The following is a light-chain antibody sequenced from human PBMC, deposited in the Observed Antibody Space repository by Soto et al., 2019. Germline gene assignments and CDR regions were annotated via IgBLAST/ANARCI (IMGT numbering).Light chain of an antibody. CDR1: SRDVGGYNY. Sequence: QSVLTQPASVSGSPGQSITISCTGTSRDVGGYNYVCWYQQHPGKAPKLMIYEVSNRPSGVSNRFSGSKSGNTASLTISGLQAEDEADYYCSSFTSGSTLFGTGTKVTVL. J-gene: IGLJ1*01. CDR2: EVS. CDR3: SSFTSGSTL. V-gene: IGLV2-14*01.